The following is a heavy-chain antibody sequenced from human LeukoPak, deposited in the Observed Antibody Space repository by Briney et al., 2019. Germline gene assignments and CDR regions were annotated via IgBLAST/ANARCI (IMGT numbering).Heavy chain of an antibody. J-gene: IGHJ5*02. CDR1: GYTFTSYG. Sequence: ASVKVSCKASGYTFTSYGISWVRQAPGQGLEWMGWISAYNGNTNYAQKLQGRVTMTTDTSTSTAYMELRGLRSDDTAVYYCARDRIAARPENWFDPWGQGTLVTVSS. D-gene: IGHD6-6*01. CDR2: ISAYNGNT. CDR3: ARDRIAARPENWFDP. V-gene: IGHV1-18*01.